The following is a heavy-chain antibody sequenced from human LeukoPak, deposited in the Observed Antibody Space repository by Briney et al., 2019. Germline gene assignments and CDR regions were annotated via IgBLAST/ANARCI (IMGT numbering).Heavy chain of an antibody. CDR1: GFTFSGSG. CDR2: IWYDGNHE. V-gene: IGHV3-33*01. J-gene: IGHJ4*02. CDR3: ARGSGSNHAYYDY. D-gene: IGHD3-16*01. Sequence: GGSLRLSCAASGFTFSGSGMHWVRQAPGKGLEWVTVIWYDGNHEYYGDSVKGRFTISRDNSRNSLYLQMNSLRAEDTAVYYCARGSGSNHAYYDYWGQGTLVTVSS.